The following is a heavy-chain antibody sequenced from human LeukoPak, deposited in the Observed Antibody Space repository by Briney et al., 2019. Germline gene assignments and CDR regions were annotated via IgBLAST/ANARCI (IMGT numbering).Heavy chain of an antibody. CDR3: AREGAHDAFDI. D-gene: IGHD3-16*01. V-gene: IGHV4-4*07. CDR2: IYTSAST. J-gene: IGHJ3*02. Sequence: SETLSLTCTVSGGSISSYYWSWIRQPAREGLEWIGRIYTSASTNYNPSLKSRVTISVDTSKNQFSLKLSSVTAADTAVYYCAREGAHDAFDIWGQGTMVTVSS. CDR1: GGSISSYY.